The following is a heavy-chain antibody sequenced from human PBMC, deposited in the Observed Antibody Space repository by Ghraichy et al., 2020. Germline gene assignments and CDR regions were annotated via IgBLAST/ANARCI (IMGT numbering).Heavy chain of an antibody. CDR2: MFYSGNT. D-gene: IGHD6-19*01. CDR1: GDSITTTSHF. J-gene: IGHJ4*02. Sequence: SETLSLTCTVSGDSITTTSHFWGWIRQPPGKGLESLATMFYSGNTYYNPSLKSRVTISVDTSTNQFSLKLTSVTAADTAVYYCARHLRYPCVGVAGYDYWGQGALVTVSS. V-gene: IGHV4-39*01. CDR3: ARHLRYPCVGVAGYDY.